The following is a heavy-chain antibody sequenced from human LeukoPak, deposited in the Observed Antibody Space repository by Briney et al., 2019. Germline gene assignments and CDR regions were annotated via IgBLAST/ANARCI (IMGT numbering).Heavy chain of an antibody. CDR2: ISYDGTNK. V-gene: IGHV3-30-3*01. J-gene: IGHJ4*02. CDR3: ARDEVVRGVGFDY. Sequence: PGGSLRLSCAASGFTFSSYAIHWVRQAPGKGLEWVAVISYDGTNKYYADSVKGRFTISRDNAKNSLYLQMNSLRAEDTAVYYCARDEVVRGVGFDYWGQGTLVTVSS. CDR1: GFTFSSYA. D-gene: IGHD3-10*01.